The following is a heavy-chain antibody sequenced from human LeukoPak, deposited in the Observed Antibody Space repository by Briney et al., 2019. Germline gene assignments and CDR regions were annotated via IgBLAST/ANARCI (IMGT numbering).Heavy chain of an antibody. J-gene: IGHJ4*02. V-gene: IGHV4-59*08. Sequence: SETLSLTFTVSGASMSGDYWSWIRQPPGKGLEWIGYVFFTGNTNYNPSLKSRLTISVDTSRSQFSLKLNSVTAADTAVYFCARHVSITYAHFDQWGQGALVTVSS. CDR2: VFFTGNT. CDR3: ARHVSITYAHFDQ. CDR1: GASMSGDY. D-gene: IGHD2-2*01.